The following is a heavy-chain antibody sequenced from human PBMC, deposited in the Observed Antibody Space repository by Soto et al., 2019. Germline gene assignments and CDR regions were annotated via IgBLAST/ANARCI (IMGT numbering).Heavy chain of an antibody. CDR3: VRLKGMITITYFDY. J-gene: IGHJ4*02. D-gene: IGHD3-16*01. CDR1: GYDFATYW. V-gene: IGHV5-51*01. CDR2: IYPSDSDT. Sequence: GESLKISCTVSGYDFATYWIGWVRQVPGKGLEWVGIIYPSDSDTRYSPSFQGQVSISADTSISTAYLQWSTLKASDTAMYFCVRLKGMITITYFDYWGLGTLVTVSS.